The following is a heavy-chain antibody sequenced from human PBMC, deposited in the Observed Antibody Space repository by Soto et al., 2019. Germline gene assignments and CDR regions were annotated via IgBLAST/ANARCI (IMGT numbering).Heavy chain of an antibody. Sequence: SETLSLTCTVSGASISGFYWSWIRKSAGKGLEWVGRIYATGTTDYNPSLKSRVMMSVDTSKKQFSLKLRSVTAADTAVYYCVRDGTKTLRDWFDPWGQGISVTVSS. CDR3: VRDGTKTLRDWFDP. D-gene: IGHD1-1*01. V-gene: IGHV4-4*07. J-gene: IGHJ5*02. CDR1: GASISGFY. CDR2: IYATGTT.